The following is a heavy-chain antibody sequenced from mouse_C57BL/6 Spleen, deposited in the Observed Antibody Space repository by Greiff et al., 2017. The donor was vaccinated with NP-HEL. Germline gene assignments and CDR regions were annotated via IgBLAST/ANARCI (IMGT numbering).Heavy chain of an antibody. J-gene: IGHJ4*01. D-gene: IGHD1-1*01. Sequence: QVQLQQSGAELARPGASVKMSCKASGYTFTSYTMHWVKQRPGQGLEWIGYINPSSGYTKYNQKFKDKATLTADKSSSTAYMQLSSLTSEDSAVYYCARDTTVVENAMDYWGQGTSVTVSS. CDR1: GYTFTSYT. CDR3: ARDTTVVENAMDY. CDR2: INPSSGYT. V-gene: IGHV1-4*01.